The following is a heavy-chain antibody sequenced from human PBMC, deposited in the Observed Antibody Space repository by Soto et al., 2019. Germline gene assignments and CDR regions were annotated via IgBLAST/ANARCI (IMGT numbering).Heavy chain of an antibody. Sequence: SGPTLVNPTQTLTLTCTFSGFSLSTDDVGVGWIRQPPGKALDWLAVIYWDDDKRYSPSLKSRLTITKDTSKNQVLLTMTNMDLGDPAKFFCAPPNNSLSSFDYWGQGALAPVPS. D-gene: IGHD6-13*01. CDR3: APPNNSLSSFDY. CDR1: GFSLSTDDVG. J-gene: IGHJ4*02. V-gene: IGHV2-5*02. CDR2: IYWDDDK.